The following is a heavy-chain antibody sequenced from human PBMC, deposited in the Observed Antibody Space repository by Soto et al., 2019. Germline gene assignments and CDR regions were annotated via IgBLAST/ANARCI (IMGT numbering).Heavy chain of an antibody. CDR2: ISHDGSSI. D-gene: IGHD6-13*01. Sequence: QVQLVESGGGVVQPGRSLRLSCAASGFNFNNYAMHWVRQAPGKGLEWVAVISHDGSSIYYPDSVKGRFTFSRDNSKNTLYLQMNSLRPEDTAVYYCAREMAAPSGYYYGLDVWGQGTTVIASS. CDR1: GFNFNNYA. J-gene: IGHJ6*02. CDR3: AREMAAPSGYYYGLDV. V-gene: IGHV3-30-3*01.